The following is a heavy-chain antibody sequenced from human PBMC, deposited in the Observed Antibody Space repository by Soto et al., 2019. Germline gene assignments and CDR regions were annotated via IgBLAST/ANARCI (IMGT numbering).Heavy chain of an antibody. D-gene: IGHD5-12*01. V-gene: IGHV4-4*08. Sequence: SETLSLTCTVSGDSMNNYYWSWIRQTPGKGLEWIGYIFPTGATEYTPSLKSRITMSVDTSKSQFSHKVTTVTAADTAVYYCARQPVAPGLRYFDSWGQGTLVTVSS. CDR3: ARQPVAPGLRYFDS. CDR1: GDSMNNYY. J-gene: IGHJ4*02. CDR2: IFPTGAT.